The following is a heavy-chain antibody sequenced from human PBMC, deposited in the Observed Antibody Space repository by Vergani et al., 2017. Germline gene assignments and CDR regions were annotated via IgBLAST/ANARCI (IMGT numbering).Heavy chain of an antibody. D-gene: IGHD5-12*01. Sequence: ELQLLESGGDLVQPGGSLRLPCAASGFTFNHYAMNWVRQAPGKGLEWVSGISGSGGSTYYAGSVKGRFTISRDSSKNTLYLQMNSLSAGDTAVYYCAKANPRNSGYDYLYYYHAMDVWGQGTTVTVSS. J-gene: IGHJ6*02. CDR3: AKANPRNSGYDYLYYYHAMDV. CDR2: ISGSGGST. CDR1: GFTFNHYA. V-gene: IGHV3-23*01.